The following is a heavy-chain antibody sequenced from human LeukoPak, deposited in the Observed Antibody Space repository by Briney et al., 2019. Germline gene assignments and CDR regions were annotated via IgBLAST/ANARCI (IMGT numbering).Heavy chain of an antibody. CDR3: ARQYEYSSGWYYFDY. V-gene: IGHV6-1*01. D-gene: IGHD6-19*01. Sequence: SQTPSLTCAISGDSVSSNSASWNWIRQSPSRGLEWLGRTYYRSKWYNDYAVSVKSRIIIKSDTSKNQFSLQLNSVSPEDTAVYYCARQYEYSSGWYYFDYWGQGTLVTVSS. CDR1: GDSVSSNSAS. J-gene: IGHJ4*02. CDR2: TYYRSKWYN.